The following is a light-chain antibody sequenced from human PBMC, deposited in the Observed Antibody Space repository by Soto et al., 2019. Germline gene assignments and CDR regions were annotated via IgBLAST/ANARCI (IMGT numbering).Light chain of an antibody. CDR3: QQLDSYPLN. V-gene: IGKV1-9*01. CDR2: ATS. Sequence: IQFPQSQTSLSAALPKRATTTCPARQGISSYLAWYQQKPGKAPKLLIYATSTLQTGVPSRFSGTASGTDFTLTLSSLQPEDFATYYCQQLDSYPLNFGGGTKV. J-gene: IGKJ4*01. CDR1: QGISSY.